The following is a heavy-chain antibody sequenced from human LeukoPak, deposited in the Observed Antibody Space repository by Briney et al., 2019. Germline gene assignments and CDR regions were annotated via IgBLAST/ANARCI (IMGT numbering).Heavy chain of an antibody. CDR1: GFTFSSYS. CDR3: AKDRAMVVGSSWYYDY. V-gene: IGHV3-23*01. D-gene: IGHD5-18*01. CDR2: ISGSGGST. Sequence: GGSLRLSCAASGFTFSSYSMTWVRQAPGKGLEWVSVISGSGGSTYYADSVKGRFTISRDNSKNTLYLQMNSLRAEDTAVYYCAKDRAMVVGSSWYYDYWGQGTLVTVSS. J-gene: IGHJ4*02.